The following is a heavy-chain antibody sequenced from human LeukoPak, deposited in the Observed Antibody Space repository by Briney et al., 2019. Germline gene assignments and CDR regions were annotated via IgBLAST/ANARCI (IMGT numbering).Heavy chain of an antibody. D-gene: IGHD2-2*01. CDR1: GFTFDDYG. J-gene: IGHJ4*02. Sequence: PEGSLRLSCAASGFTFDDYGMSWVRQAPGKGLEWVSGINWNGGSTGYADSVKGRFTISRDNAKNSLYLQMNSLRAEDTALYYCARDFRSRYCSSTSCYTFDYWGQGTLVTVSS. CDR2: INWNGGST. CDR3: ARDFRSRYCSSTSCYTFDY. V-gene: IGHV3-20*04.